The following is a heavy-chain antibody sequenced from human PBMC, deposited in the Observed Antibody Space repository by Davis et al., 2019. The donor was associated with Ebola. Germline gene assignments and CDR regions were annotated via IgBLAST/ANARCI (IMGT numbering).Heavy chain of an antibody. CDR3: AREGWKYYYDSSGYHTYYGMDV. CDR2: IRYDGSNK. Sequence: PGGSLRLSCAASGFTFSSYGMHWVRQAPGKGLEWVAFIRYDGSNKYYANSVKGRFTISRDDSKNTLYLQMNSLRAEDTAVYYCAREGWKYYYDSSGYHTYYGMDVWGKGTTVTVSS. D-gene: IGHD3-22*01. CDR1: GFTFSSYG. V-gene: IGHV3-30*02. J-gene: IGHJ6*04.